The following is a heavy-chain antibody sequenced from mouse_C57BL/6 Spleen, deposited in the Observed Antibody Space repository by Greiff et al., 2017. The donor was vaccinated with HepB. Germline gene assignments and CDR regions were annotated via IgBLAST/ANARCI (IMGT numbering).Heavy chain of an antibody. D-gene: IGHD1-1*01. V-gene: IGHV5-4*01. CDR3: ARGGGFITPRYFDV. CDR1: GFTFSSYA. Sequence: EVQLVESGGGLVKPGGSLKLSCAASGFTFSSYAMSWVRQTPEKRLEWVATISDGGSYTYYPDNVKGRFTISRDNAKNNLYLHMSHLKSEDTAMYYCARGGGFITPRYFDVWGTGTTVTVSS. CDR2: ISDGGSYT. J-gene: IGHJ1*03.